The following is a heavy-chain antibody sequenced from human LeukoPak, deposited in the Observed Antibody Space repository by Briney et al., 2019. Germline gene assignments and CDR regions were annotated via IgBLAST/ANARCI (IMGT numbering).Heavy chain of an antibody. CDR1: GFIFSSYN. CDR2: INPNGDYI. V-gene: IGHV3-21*01. J-gene: IGHJ4*02. D-gene: IGHD2/OR15-2a*01. CDR3: AREGPRGNSQFDY. Sequence: GGSLRLSCAASGFIFSSYNMNWVRQAPGKGLEWVSSINPNGDYIYYADSVKGRLTISRDNSKNTLYLQMNSLRAEDTAIYYCAREGPRGNSQFDYWGQGTLVTVSS.